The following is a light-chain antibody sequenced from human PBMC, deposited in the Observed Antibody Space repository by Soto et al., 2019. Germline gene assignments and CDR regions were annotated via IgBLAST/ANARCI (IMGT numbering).Light chain of an antibody. CDR1: QSVSNC. V-gene: IGKV3-11*01. CDR3: QQYITSPPT. Sequence: EIVLTQSPATLSSSPGERATLSCRASQSVSNCLAWYQQKPGQSPRLLIYDASNRATGIPARFSGSGSGTDFTLTISSLEPEDFAVYYCQQYITSPPTFGQGTKVEIK. J-gene: IGKJ1*01. CDR2: DAS.